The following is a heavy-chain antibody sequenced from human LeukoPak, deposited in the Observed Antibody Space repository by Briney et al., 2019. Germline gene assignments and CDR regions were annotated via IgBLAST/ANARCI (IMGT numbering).Heavy chain of an antibody. V-gene: IGHV4-34*01. CDR3: AGGQPELTYYYGSGSYNWFDP. D-gene: IGHD3-10*01. CDR2: INHSGSN. CDR1: GGSFSGYY. J-gene: IGHJ5*02. Sequence: SETLSLTCAVYGGSFSGYYWSWIRQPPGKGLEWIGEINHSGSNNYNPSLKSRVTISGDTSKNQYSLKVNSVTAADTAVYYCAGGQPELTYYYGSGSYNWFDPWGQGTLVTVSS.